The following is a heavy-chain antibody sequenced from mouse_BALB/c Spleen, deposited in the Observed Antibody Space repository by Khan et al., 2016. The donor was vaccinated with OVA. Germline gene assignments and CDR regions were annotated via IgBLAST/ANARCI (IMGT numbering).Heavy chain of an antibody. CDR1: GYTFSTYW. CDR2: INTSSGYT. V-gene: IGHV1-7*01. Sequence: VQLQQSGAELAKPGASVKMSCKASGYTFSTYWIHWVKQRPGQGLEWIGYINTSSGYTYYNQTFNDRATLTTDNSSSPAYMQLSSLTSEDSAVYYCARDRIDYWGQGTTLTVSS. J-gene: IGHJ2*01. CDR3: ARDRIDY.